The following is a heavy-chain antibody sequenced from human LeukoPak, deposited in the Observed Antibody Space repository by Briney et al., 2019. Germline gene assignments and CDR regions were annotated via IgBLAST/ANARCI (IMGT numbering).Heavy chain of an antibody. V-gene: IGHV3-21*01. J-gene: IGHJ4*02. D-gene: IGHD6-13*01. CDR2: ISSSSSYI. CDR3: ASTPGYSSSWYADY. CDR1: GFTFSSYS. Sequence: GGSLRLSCAASGFTFSSYSMNWVRQAPGMGLEWVSSISSSSSYIYYADSVKGRFTISRDNAKNSLYLQMNSLRAEDTAVYYCASTPGYSSSWYADYWGQGTLVTVSS.